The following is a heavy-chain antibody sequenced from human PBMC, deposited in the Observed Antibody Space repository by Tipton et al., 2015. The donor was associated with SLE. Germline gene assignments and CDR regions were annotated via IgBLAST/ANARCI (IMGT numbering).Heavy chain of an antibody. V-gene: IGHV3-23*01. CDR3: AKGGTGKFDY. J-gene: IGHJ4*02. CDR2: ISDSGGNT. Sequence: SLRLSYAASGITFSNYAMSWVRQAPGKGLEWVSAISDSGGNTYYADSVKGRFTISRDNSKNTLHLQMNSLRVEDTAVYYCAKGGTGKFDYWGQGTLVTVSS. D-gene: IGHD7-27*01. CDR1: GITFSNYA.